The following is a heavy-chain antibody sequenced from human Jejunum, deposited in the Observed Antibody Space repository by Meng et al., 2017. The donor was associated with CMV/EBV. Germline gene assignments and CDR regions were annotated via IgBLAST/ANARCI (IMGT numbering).Heavy chain of an antibody. CDR1: GGSLTTPNYS. CDR2: VEGGGNT. Sequence: SGGSLTTPNYSWFWIRLPPGKGLEWIGLVEGGGNTRYKPSLVSRVSISVDTSKNQFSLTLNSVTAADTAIYYCARGGWGNWNFEHWGQGKLVTVSS. V-gene: IGHV4-61*01. CDR3: ARGGWGNWNFEH. D-gene: IGHD3-16*01. J-gene: IGHJ4*02.